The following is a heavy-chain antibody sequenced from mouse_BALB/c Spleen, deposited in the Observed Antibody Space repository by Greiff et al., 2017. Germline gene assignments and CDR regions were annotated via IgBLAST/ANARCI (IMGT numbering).Heavy chain of an antibody. J-gene: IGHJ2*01. CDR2: ISSGGSYT. Sequence: EVKVVESGGDLVKPGGSLKLSCAASGFTFSSYGMSWVRQTPDKRLEWVATISSGGSYTYYPDSVKGRFTISRDNAKNTLYLQMSSLKSEDTAMYYCARHPPDGYYDYWGQGTTLTVSS. D-gene: IGHD2-3*01. CDR3: ARHPPDGYYDY. V-gene: IGHV5-6*01. CDR1: GFTFSSYG.